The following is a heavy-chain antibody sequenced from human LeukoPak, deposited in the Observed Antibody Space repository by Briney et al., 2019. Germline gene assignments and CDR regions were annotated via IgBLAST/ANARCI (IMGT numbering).Heavy chain of an antibody. Sequence: SVKVSRKTSGGTFDNYIISWVRQAPGQGLEWVGTIILILDIANYAQKFQGRVAITADTSTSTAYMELSNLGSEDTAVYFCAREPEGLTTESHWGQGTLVTVSS. CDR2: IILILDIA. CDR3: AREPEGLTTESH. D-gene: IGHD1-14*01. J-gene: IGHJ4*02. V-gene: IGHV1-69*04. CDR1: GGTFDNYI.